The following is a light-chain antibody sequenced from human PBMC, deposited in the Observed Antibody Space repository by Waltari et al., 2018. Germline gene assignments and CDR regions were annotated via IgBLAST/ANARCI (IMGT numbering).Light chain of an antibody. J-gene: IGKJ1*01. CDR1: QSLLHSNGYNY. CDR2: LAS. CDR3: MQSLHGLWT. Sequence: DIVVTQSPLSLPVTLGEQASISRTSTQSLLHSNGYNYLDWYPQKPGQSPQLLIYLASNRASGVPDRFSGTGSGTDFTLKINRVQAEDFGVYYCMQSLHGLWTFGQGTKVEIK. V-gene: IGKV2-28*01.